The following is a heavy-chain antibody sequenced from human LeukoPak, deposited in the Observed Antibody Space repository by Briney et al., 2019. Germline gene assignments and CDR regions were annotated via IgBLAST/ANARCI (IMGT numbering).Heavy chain of an antibody. CDR3: ARSLVVGATYPYR. D-gene: IGHD1-26*01. V-gene: IGHV3-30*03. Sequence: SGRSLRLSCAASGFTFSSYGMHWVRQDPGKGLEWVAVISYDGSNKYYADSVKGRFTISRDNSKNTLYLQMNSLRAEDTAVYYCARSLVVGATYPYRWGQGTLVTVSS. CDR2: ISYDGSNK. CDR1: GFTFSSYG. J-gene: IGHJ5*02.